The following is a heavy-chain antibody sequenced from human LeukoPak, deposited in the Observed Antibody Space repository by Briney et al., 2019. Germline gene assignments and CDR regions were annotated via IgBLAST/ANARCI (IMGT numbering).Heavy chain of an antibody. CDR1: GYTFTGHY. V-gene: IGHV1-2*02. D-gene: IGHD4-17*01. Sequence: ASVKVSCKASGYTFTGHYMHWVRQAPGQGLEWVGWINPNSGGTNYAQKFQGRVTMTRDTSISTVYMELSSLRPDDTAVYYCAREWSPTVTPVVPDWFDPWGQGTLVTVSS. CDR3: AREWSPTVTPVVPDWFDP. J-gene: IGHJ5*02. CDR2: INPNSGGT.